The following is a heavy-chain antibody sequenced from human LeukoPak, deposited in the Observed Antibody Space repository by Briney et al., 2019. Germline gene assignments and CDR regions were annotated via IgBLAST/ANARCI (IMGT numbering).Heavy chain of an antibody. CDR1: GFTFDDYA. CDR3: AKVLGYYDCSGYYQKGGFYY. D-gene: IGHD3-22*01. J-gene: IGHJ4*02. Sequence: TGGSLRLSCAASGFTFDDYAMHWVRQAPGKGLEWVSLISGDGGSTYYADSVKGRFTISRDNSKNSLYLQMNSLRTEDTTLYYCAKVLGYYDCSGYYQKGGFYYWGQGTLVTVSS. CDR2: ISGDGGST. V-gene: IGHV3-43*02.